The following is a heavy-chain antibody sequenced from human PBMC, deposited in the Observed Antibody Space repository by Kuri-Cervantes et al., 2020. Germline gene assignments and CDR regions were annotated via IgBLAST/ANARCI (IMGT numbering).Heavy chain of an antibody. V-gene: IGHV3-48*03. CDR2: ISDSSTTR. CDR1: GFTFSTYW. CDR3: ASHKRKFDY. Sequence: GGSLRLSCATSGFTFSTYWMHWVRQAPGKGLEWISYISDSSTTRYYADSVKGRFTISRDSAKTSLYLQMNSLRADDTAIYYCASHKRKFDYWGQGTLVTVSS. J-gene: IGHJ4*02.